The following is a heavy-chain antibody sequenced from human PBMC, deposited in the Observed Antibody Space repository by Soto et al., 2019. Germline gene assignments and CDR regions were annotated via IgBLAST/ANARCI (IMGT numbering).Heavy chain of an antibody. D-gene: IGHD5-12*01. Sequence: PGGSLRLSCAASGFTFSNAWMNWVRQAPGKGLEWVGRIKSKTDGGTTDYAAPVKGRFTISRDDSKNTLYLQMNSLKTEDTAVYYCTTFDGHGYREFDYWGQGTLVTVSS. CDR3: TTFDGHGYREFDY. V-gene: IGHV3-15*07. CDR2: IKSKTDGGTT. CDR1: GFTFSNAW. J-gene: IGHJ4*02.